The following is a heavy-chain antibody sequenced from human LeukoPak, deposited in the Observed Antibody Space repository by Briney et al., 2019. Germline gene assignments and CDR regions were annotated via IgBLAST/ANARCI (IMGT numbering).Heavy chain of an antibody. CDR1: GFSLSTSGKG. D-gene: IGHD4-17*01. CDR3: AHSGTVTTPHDAFDI. J-gene: IGHJ3*02. V-gene: IGHV2-5*01. Sequence: SGPTLVNPTQTLTLTCTFSGFSLSTSGKGVGWIRQPPGKALEWLALIYWNDDKPYSPSLKSRLTITKDTSKNQVVLTMTNMDPVDTATYYCAHSGTVTTPHDAFDIWGQGTMVTVSS. CDR2: IYWNDDK.